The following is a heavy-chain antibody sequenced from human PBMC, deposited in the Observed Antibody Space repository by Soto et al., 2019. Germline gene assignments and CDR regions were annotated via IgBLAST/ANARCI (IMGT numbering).Heavy chain of an antibody. CDR3: ARDSNGSDNWFDP. V-gene: IGHV4-31*03. CDR2: IYSNGDT. D-gene: IGHD3-22*01. Sequence: PSETLSLTCTVSGGSINSGGYYWTWIRQHPGKGLEWIGYIYSNGDTYYNPSLKSRVAMSVDTSENQFSLKLTSVTAADTAVYFCARDSNGSDNWFDPWGQGTQVTVSS. CDR1: GGSINSGGYY. J-gene: IGHJ5*02.